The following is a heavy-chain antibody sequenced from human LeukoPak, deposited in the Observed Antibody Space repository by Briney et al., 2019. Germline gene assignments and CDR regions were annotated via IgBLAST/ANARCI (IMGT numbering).Heavy chain of an antibody. Sequence: GGSLRLSCAASGFTFSSYAMSWVRQAPGKGLEWVSYISSSSTIYYADSVKGRFTISRDNAKNSLYLQMNSLRAEDTAVYYCARDSKAPYDSSGYYDCWGQGTLVTVSS. CDR2: ISSSSTI. CDR1: GFTFSSYA. D-gene: IGHD3-22*01. J-gene: IGHJ4*02. V-gene: IGHV3-48*04. CDR3: ARDSKAPYDSSGYYDC.